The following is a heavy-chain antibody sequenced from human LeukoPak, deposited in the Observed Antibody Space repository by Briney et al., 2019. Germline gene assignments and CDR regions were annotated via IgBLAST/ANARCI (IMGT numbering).Heavy chain of an antibody. CDR1: GFTFSSYG. J-gene: IGHJ4*02. CDR3: AKKGGAAAGPPYFDY. Sequence: GGSLRLSCAASGFTFSSYGMHWVRQAPGKGLEWVAVISYDGSNKYYADSVKGRFTISRDNSKNTLYLQMNSLRAEDTAVYYCAKKGGAAAGPPYFDYWGQGTLVTVSS. V-gene: IGHV3-30*18. CDR2: ISYDGSNK. D-gene: IGHD6-13*01.